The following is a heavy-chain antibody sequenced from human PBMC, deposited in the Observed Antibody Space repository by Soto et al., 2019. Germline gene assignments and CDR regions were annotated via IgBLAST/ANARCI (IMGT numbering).Heavy chain of an antibody. CDR1: GGTFSTYG. J-gene: IGHJ4*02. D-gene: IGHD6-6*01. CDR2: ISVYNGNT. Sequence: GASVKVSCKASGGTFSTYGINWVRQAPGQGLEWMGWISVYNGNTNYAQKFQDRVTLTTDTFTSTAYMEVRTLRSDDTAVYYCGRVGSGSSPADYWGQGTLVTVSS. V-gene: IGHV1-18*01. CDR3: GRVGSGSSPADY.